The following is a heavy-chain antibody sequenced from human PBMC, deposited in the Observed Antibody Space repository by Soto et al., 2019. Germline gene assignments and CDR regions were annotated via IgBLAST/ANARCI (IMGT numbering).Heavy chain of an antibody. CDR3: AKGSATIIVTRTRNWDY. Sequence: EVQLLESGGGLVQPGGSLRLSCVASGFTFSNYAMTWVRQAPGKGLEWVSLISAGGGSTYYADSVRGRLTISRDNSKKNKLYLQMNILRAEDKAVYYCAKGSATIIVTRTRNWDYWGQGTLVTVSS. V-gene: IGHV3-23*01. D-gene: IGHD6-25*01. J-gene: IGHJ4*02. CDR2: ISAGGGST. CDR1: GFTFSNYA.